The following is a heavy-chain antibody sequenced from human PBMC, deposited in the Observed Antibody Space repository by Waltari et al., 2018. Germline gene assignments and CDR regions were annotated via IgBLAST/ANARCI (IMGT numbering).Heavy chain of an antibody. J-gene: IGHJ4*02. CDR1: GDSITYYY. CDR3: ARSYDFWSGYPLHY. V-gene: IGHV4-59*01. Sequence: QVQLQESGPGLVKPSETLSLICSVSGDSITYYYWSLVRQPPGKGLEWIGYIAYSGSTRYNPSLKSRATISVDTSKKQFSLRLGSVTAADTAIYYCARSYDFWSGYPLHYWGQGTLVTVSS. D-gene: IGHD3-3*01. CDR2: IAYSGST.